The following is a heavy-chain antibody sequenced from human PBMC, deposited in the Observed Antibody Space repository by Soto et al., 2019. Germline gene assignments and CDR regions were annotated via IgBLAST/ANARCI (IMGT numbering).Heavy chain of an antibody. V-gene: IGHV1-3*01. D-gene: IGHD3-10*01. Sequence: QVQLVQSGAEVKKPRASVKVSCKASGYTFTSYAMHWVRQAPGQRLEWMGWINAGNGNTRYSQRLQGRVTITRDTSARTAYMELSGLRSEDTAVYYCARGVGQFDYWGQGTLVTVSS. J-gene: IGHJ4*02. CDR1: GYTFTSYA. CDR3: ARGVGQFDY. CDR2: INAGNGNT.